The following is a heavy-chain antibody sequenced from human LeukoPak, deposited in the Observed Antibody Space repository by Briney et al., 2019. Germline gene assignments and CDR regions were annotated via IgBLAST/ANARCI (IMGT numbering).Heavy chain of an antibody. J-gene: IGHJ4*02. V-gene: IGHV3-23*01. Sequence: GGSLRLSCAASGFTFSSYAMSWVRQAPGKGLEWVSAISGSGGSTYYADSVKGRFTISRDNSKNTLYLQMNSLRAEDTAVYYCAREGYSSSWYFLDYWGQGTLVTVSS. CDR2: ISGSGGST. CDR3: AREGYSSSWYFLDY. D-gene: IGHD6-13*01. CDR1: GFTFSSYA.